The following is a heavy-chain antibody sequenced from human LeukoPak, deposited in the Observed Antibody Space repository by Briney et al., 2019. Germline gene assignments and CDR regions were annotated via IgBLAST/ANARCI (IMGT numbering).Heavy chain of an antibody. J-gene: IGHJ4*02. D-gene: IGHD4-17*01. V-gene: IGHV3-30*04. CDR3: AAAYGDPPFDY. CDR1: GFTFSSYA. Sequence: GGSLRPSCAASGFTFSSYAMHWVRQAPGKGLEWVAVISYDGSNKYYADSVKGRFTISRDNSKNTLYLQMNSLRAEDTAVYYCAAAYGDPPFDYWGQGTLVTVSS. CDR2: ISYDGSNK.